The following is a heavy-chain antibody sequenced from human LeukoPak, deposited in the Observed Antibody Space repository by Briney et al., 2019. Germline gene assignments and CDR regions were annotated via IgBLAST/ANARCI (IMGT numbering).Heavy chain of an antibody. Sequence: ASVKVSCKASGYTFTSYYMHWVRQAPGQGLEWMGIINPSGGSTSYAQKFQGRVTMTRDTSTSTVYMELSSLRSEDTAVYYCAREGAEMARARGFDYWGQGTLVTVSS. V-gene: IGHV1-46*01. D-gene: IGHD5-24*01. CDR3: AREGAEMARARGFDY. CDR2: INPSGGST. J-gene: IGHJ4*02. CDR1: GYTFTSYY.